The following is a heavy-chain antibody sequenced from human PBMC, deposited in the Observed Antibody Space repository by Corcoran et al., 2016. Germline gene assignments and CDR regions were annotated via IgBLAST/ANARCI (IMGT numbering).Heavy chain of an antibody. J-gene: IGHJ4*02. CDR3: ASHYFGRGGYYYVFES. Sequence: QVQLQQWGAGLLKPSETLSLTCAVYGGSFSGYYWSWIRQPPGKGLEWIGEVSRGGSTNYNPSLKSRVTISLDTSKNQFSLKLISMTAADTAVYYCASHYFGRGGYYYVFESWGQGTLVTVSS. CDR2: VSRGGST. CDR1: GGSFSGYY. D-gene: IGHD3-22*01. V-gene: IGHV4-34*01.